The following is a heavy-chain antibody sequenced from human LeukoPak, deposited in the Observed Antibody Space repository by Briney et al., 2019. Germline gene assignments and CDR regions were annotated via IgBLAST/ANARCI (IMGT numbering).Heavy chain of an antibody. Sequence: GGSLRLSCAASGFTFSSYSMNWVRQAPGKGLEWVSSISSSSSYIYYADSVKGRFTISRDNAKNSLYLQMNSLRAEDTAVYYCARDYGAYCSGGSCSGFDYWGQGTLVTVSS. CDR3: ARDYGAYCSGGSCSGFDY. CDR1: GFTFSSYS. D-gene: IGHD2-15*01. CDR2: ISSSSSYI. V-gene: IGHV3-21*01. J-gene: IGHJ4*02.